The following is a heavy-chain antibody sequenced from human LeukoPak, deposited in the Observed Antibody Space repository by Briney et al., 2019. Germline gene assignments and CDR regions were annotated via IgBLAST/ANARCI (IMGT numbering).Heavy chain of an antibody. J-gene: IGHJ6*03. D-gene: IGHD2-15*01. CDR2: IKQDGSEK. CDR3: ARVGAARYYYYYMDV. Sequence: PGGPLRLSCAASGFTFSSYWMSWVRQAPGKGLEWVANIKQDGSEKYYVDSLKGRFTVSRDNAKNSLYLQINSLRAGDTAVYYCARVGAARYYYYYMDVWGKGTTVTVSS. V-gene: IGHV3-7*01. CDR1: GFTFSSYW.